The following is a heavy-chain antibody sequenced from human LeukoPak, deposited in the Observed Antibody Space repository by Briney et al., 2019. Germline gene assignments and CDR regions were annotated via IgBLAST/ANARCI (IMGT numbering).Heavy chain of an antibody. D-gene: IGHD3-22*01. CDR2: INAGNGNT. V-gene: IGHV1-3*01. J-gene: IGHJ4*02. CDR1: GYTFTSYA. Sequence: ASVKVSCKASGYTFTSYAMHWVRQAPGQRLEWMGWINAGNGNTKYSQKFQGRVTMTEDTSTDTAYMELSSLRSEDTAVYYCATDRAFKGYYYDSSGYYLGYWGQGTLVTVSS. CDR3: ATDRAFKGYYYDSSGYYLGY.